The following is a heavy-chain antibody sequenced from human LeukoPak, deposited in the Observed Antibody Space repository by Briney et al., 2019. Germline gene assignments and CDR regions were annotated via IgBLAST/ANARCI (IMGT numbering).Heavy chain of an antibody. CDR3: ARDDSVA. CDR1: GYTFTNFG. D-gene: IGHD3-16*01. J-gene: IGHJ5*02. V-gene: IGHV1-18*01. Sequence: GGAVKVSCKTSGYTFTNFGISWVRQAPGQGLEWMGWIIGYNDNPNYAQNLHGRVTMTTDTSTSTAYMELRSLRSDDTAVYYCARDDSVAWGQGTLVTGSS. CDR2: IIGYNDNP.